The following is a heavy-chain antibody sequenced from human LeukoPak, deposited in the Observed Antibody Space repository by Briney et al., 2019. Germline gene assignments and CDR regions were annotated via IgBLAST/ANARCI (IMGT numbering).Heavy chain of an antibody. CDR3: GNHGPKRWLRWRVDY. V-gene: IGHV3-23*01. D-gene: IGHD5-24*01. CDR2: ISGSGGST. J-gene: IGHJ4*02. Sequence: PGGSLRLSCAASGSTLSSYAMSWGRQAPGKGLEWVSAISGSGGSTYYADSVKSRFTTSRDNSKKTLYLQMNSLTAEDTAVYYCGNHGPKRWLRWRVDYWGQRTLVTVSS. CDR1: GSTLSSYA.